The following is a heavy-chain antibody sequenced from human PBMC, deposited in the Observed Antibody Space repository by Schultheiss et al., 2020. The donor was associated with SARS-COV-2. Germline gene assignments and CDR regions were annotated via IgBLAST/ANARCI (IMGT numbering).Heavy chain of an antibody. J-gene: IGHJ4*02. CDR3: ARGSKWKYDY. D-gene: IGHD3-10*01. CDR1: GGSISSYY. CDR2: MWNGGST. Sequence: SQTLSLTCTVSGGSISSYYWSWLRQPPGKGLEWIAYMWNGGSTNYNPPLKSRATISVDTSKNQLSLKLSSVTAADTAVYYCARGSKWKYDYWGQGTLVTVSS. V-gene: IGHV4-59*01.